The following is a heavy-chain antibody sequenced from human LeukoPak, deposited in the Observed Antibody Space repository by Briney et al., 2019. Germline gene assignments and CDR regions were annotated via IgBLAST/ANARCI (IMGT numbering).Heavy chain of an antibody. J-gene: IGHJ4*02. V-gene: IGHV3-7*01. CDR2: LNEDGSDK. CDR3: AISVVRPAPFDF. CDR1: GGSISSSRYY. Sequence: ETLSLTCTVSGGSISSSRYYWGWIRQPPGRGLEWVAMLNEDGSDKYYVDAVKGRFTISRDNAQNSLYLQMNSLRAEDTAVYYCAISVVRPAPFDFWGQGTLVTVSS. D-gene: IGHD2-15*01.